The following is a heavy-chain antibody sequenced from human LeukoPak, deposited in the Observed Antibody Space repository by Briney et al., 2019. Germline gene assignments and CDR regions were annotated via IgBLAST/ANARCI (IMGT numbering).Heavy chain of an antibody. V-gene: IGHV1-18*01. J-gene: IGHJ6*02. Sequence: ASVRVSCKASGYTFINYGISWVRLAPGQGLEWMGWISVYNGDTNYEQKFQGRVTMTTDTSTNTAYMELRSLRSDDTAVYYCARDGASWRASLITFYYDAMDVWGQGTTVTVSS. CDR3: ARDGASWRASLITFYYDAMDV. D-gene: IGHD2/OR15-2a*01. CDR2: ISVYNGDT. CDR1: GYTFINYG.